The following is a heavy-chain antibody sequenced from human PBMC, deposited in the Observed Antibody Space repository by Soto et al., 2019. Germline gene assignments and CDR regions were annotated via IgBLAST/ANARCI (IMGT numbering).Heavy chain of an antibody. V-gene: IGHV3-23*01. Sequence: GGSLRLSCAASGFTFSSYAMSWVRQAPGKGLEWVSGISGSGGSTYYADSVKGRFTISRDNSKNKIFLELNGLTVDDTAVYYCARAREPEYSSSIFFDYWGRGTVVTVSS. CDR3: ARAREPEYSSSIFFDY. CDR2: ISGSGGST. J-gene: IGHJ4*01. D-gene: IGHD6-6*01. CDR1: GFTFSSYA.